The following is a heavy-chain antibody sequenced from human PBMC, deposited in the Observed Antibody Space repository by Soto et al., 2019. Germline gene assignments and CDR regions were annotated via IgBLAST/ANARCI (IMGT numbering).Heavy chain of an antibody. CDR2: ISGSGGST. V-gene: IGHV3-23*01. J-gene: IGHJ4*02. CDR1: GFTFSSYA. Sequence: GGSLRLSCAASGFTFSSYAMSWVRQAPGKGLEWVSAISGSGGSTYYADSVKGRFTISRDNSKNTLYLQMNSLRAEDTAVYYCAKSISGYLSEGPFDYWGQGTLVTVSS. CDR3: AKSISGYLSEGPFDY. D-gene: IGHD3-22*01.